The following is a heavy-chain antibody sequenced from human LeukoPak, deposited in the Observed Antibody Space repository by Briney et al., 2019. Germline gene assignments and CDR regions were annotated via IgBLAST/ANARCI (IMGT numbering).Heavy chain of an antibody. J-gene: IGHJ3*02. D-gene: IGHD3-22*01. V-gene: IGHV3-21*01. CDR3: AREGGKGDYYDSSGYSTSNAFDI. Sequence: GGSLRLSCAASGFTFSSYSMNWVRQAPGKGLEWVSSISSSSSYIYYADSVKGRFTISRDNAKNSLYLQMNSLRAEDTAVYYCAREGGKGDYYDSSGYSTSNAFDIWGQGTMVTVSS. CDR2: ISSSSSYI. CDR1: GFTFSSYS.